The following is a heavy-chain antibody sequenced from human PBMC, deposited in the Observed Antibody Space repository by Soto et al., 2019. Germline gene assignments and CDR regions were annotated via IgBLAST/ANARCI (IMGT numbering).Heavy chain of an antibody. Sequence: LSLTCAVYGGSFSGYYWSWIRQPPGKGLEWIGEINHSGSTNYNPSLKSRVTISVDTSKNQFSLKLSSVTAADTAVYYCARFPDSSSCLNWGQGTPVTVSS. J-gene: IGHJ4*02. CDR3: ARFPDSSSCLN. CDR2: INHSGST. V-gene: IGHV4-34*01. CDR1: GGSFSGYY. D-gene: IGHD6-13*01.